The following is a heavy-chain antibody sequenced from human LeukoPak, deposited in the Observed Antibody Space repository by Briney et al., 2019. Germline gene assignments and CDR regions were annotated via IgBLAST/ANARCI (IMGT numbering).Heavy chain of an antibody. Sequence: SETLSLTCTVSAGSISSSSYYWGWIRQPPGKGLEWIGSIYYSGSTCYNPSLKSRVTISVDTSKNQFSLKLSSVTAADTAVYFCARNMNYAFDIWGQGTMVTVSS. V-gene: IGHV4-39*01. CDR2: IYYSGST. D-gene: IGHD1-14*01. J-gene: IGHJ3*02. CDR3: ARNMNYAFDI. CDR1: AGSISSSSYY.